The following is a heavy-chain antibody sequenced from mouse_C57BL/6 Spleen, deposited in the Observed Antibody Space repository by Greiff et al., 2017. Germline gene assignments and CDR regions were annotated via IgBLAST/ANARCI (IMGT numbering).Heavy chain of an antibody. D-gene: IGHD2-5*01. V-gene: IGHV5-17*01. CDR2: ISSGSSTI. CDR3: ASYYSTSRGFAY. J-gene: IGHJ3*01. Sequence: EVHLVESGGGLVKPGGSLKLSCAASGFTFSDYGMHWVRQAPEKGLEWVAYISSGSSTIYYADTVKGRFTISRDNAKNTLFLQMTSLRSEDTAMYYCASYYSTSRGFAYWGQGTLVTVSA. CDR1: GFTFSDYG.